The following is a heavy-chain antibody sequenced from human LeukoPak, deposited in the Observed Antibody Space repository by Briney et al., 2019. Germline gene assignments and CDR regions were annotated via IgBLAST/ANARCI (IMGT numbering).Heavy chain of an antibody. CDR1: GYSFTSYW. CDR2: IDPSDSYT. Sequence: GESLKISCKGSGYSFTSYWISWVRQMPGKGLEWMGRIDPSDSYTNYSPSFQGHVTISADKSISTAYLQWSSLKASDTAMYYCARRHRSSWYAADYWGQGTLVTVSS. D-gene: IGHD6-13*01. J-gene: IGHJ4*02. CDR3: ARRHRSSWYAADY. V-gene: IGHV5-10-1*01.